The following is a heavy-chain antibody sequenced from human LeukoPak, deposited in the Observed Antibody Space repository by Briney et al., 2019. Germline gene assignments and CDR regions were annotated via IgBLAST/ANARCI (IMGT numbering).Heavy chain of an antibody. Sequence: GGSLRLSCAASGFTFSNAWMSWVRQAPGKGLEWVGRIKSKTDGGTTDYAAPVKGRFTISRDDSKNTLYLQMNSLKTEDTAVFFFFTQKTAYDILTGYSNWFDPWGQGTLVTVSS. CDR2: IKSKTDGGTT. V-gene: IGHV3-15*01. CDR1: GFTFSNAW. CDR3: FTQKTAYDILTGYSNWFDP. J-gene: IGHJ5*02. D-gene: IGHD3-9*01.